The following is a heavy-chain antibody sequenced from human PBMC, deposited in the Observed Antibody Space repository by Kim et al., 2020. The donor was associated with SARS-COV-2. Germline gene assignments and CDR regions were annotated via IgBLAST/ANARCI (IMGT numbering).Heavy chain of an antibody. Sequence: GGSLRLSCAASGFTFSSYGMHWVRQAPGKGLEWVAVIWYDGSNKYYADSVKGRFTISRDNSKTTLYLQMNSLRAEDTAAYYCARDVLRYFDISLGFDYWGQGTLVTVSS. CDR2: IWYDGSNK. V-gene: IGHV3-33*01. D-gene: IGHD3-9*01. CDR3: ARDVLRYFDISLGFDY. CDR1: GFTFSSYG. J-gene: IGHJ4*02.